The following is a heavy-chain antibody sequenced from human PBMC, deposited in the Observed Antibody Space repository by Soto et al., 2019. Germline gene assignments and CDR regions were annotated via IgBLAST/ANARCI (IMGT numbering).Heavy chain of an antibody. D-gene: IGHD2-2*01. CDR1: GFTFSSYD. CDR2: IGTAGDT. Sequence: GGSLRLSCAASGFTFSSYDMHWVRQATGKGLEWVSAIGTAGDTYYSGSAKGRFTISRENAKNSLYLQMNSLRSEDTAVYYCSRDVYCSSTSCYSGFGMDVWGQGTTVTVSS. CDR3: SRDVYCSSTSCYSGFGMDV. J-gene: IGHJ6*02. V-gene: IGHV3-13*01.